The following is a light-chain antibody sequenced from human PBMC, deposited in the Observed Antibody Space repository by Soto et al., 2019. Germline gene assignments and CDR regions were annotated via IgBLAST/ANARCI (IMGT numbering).Light chain of an antibody. CDR2: GAS. CDR1: QSVSID. V-gene: IGKV3-15*01. J-gene: IGKJ1*01. Sequence: EIVLTQSPGTLSLSPGESVTLSCRASQSVSIDLAWYQQKPGQAPRLLIYGASTRATDIPPSFTGSGSGTEFTLTISSLQPDDFATYYCQQYNSYSRTFGQGTKVDI. CDR3: QQYNSYSRT.